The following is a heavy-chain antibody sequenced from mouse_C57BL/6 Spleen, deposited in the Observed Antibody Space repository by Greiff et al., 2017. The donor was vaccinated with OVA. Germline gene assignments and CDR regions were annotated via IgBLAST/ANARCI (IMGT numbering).Heavy chain of an antibody. CDR3: AQGDYDAWFAY. V-gene: IGHV1-66*01. Sequence: QVQLQQSGPELVKPGASVKISCKASGYSFTSYYIHWVKQRPGQGLEWIGWIYPGSGNTKYNEKFKGKATLTADTSSSTAYMQLSSLTSEDSAVYYCAQGDYDAWFAYWGQGTLVTVSA. D-gene: IGHD2-4*01. J-gene: IGHJ3*01. CDR1: GYSFTSYY. CDR2: IYPGSGNT.